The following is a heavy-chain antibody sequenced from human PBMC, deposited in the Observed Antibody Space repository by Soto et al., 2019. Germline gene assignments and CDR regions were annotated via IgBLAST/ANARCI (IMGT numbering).Heavy chain of an antibody. CDR2: ISYDGRNK. V-gene: IGHV3-30-3*01. CDR3: AREPDYEFYH. J-gene: IGHJ4*02. Sequence: GGSLRLSCADSGFTFSRYAMHWVRQAPGKGLERVAVISYDGRNKYYADSVKGPCTISTDIFKNTLYLQMHSLSDSDKAVYYCAREPDYEFYHWCQGTLLTVSS. D-gene: IGHD4-17*01. CDR1: GFTFSRYA.